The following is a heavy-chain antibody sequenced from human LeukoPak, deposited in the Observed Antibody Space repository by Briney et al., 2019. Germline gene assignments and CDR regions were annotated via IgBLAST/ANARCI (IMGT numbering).Heavy chain of an antibody. CDR1: GGSISSDGYY. J-gene: IGHJ4*02. Sequence: PSETRSLTCTVSGGSISSDGYYWSWVRQHPGKGLEWIGYIYYSGSPYYHPSLKSRVTMSLDRSGTQFSLKLSSVTAADTAVYYCARGGSSSGLGSFDYWGQGTLVTVSS. CDR3: ARGGSSSGLGSFDY. V-gene: IGHV4-31*03. D-gene: IGHD6-6*01. CDR2: IYYSGSP.